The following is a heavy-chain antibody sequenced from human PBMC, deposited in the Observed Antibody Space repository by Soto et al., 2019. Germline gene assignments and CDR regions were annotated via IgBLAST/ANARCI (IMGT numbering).Heavy chain of an antibody. J-gene: IGHJ4*02. Sequence: EVQLVESGGGLVQPGGSLRLSCAASGFTFSSYWMNWVRQAPGKGLEWVANIKQDGTKKYYVDSVKDRFTISRDNAQSSLHLQLNSLRADDAAVYYCAGGTGWFIVDWGQGTLVTVSS. CDR2: IKQDGTKK. CDR1: GFTFSSYW. D-gene: IGHD6-19*01. CDR3: AGGTGWFIVD. V-gene: IGHV3-7*02.